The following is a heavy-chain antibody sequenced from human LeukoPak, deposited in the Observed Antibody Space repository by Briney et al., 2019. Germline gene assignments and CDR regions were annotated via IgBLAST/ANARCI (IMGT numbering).Heavy chain of an antibody. Sequence: SETLSLTCTVSGASINTYYWSWIRQPPGKGLEWIGYVYYSGSTSYNPSLKTRVTISIDTSKNQFSLKLSSVTAADTAVYYCARVLRPMASQYYFDYWGQGTLVTVSS. CDR3: ARVLRPMASQYYFDY. CDR1: GASINTYY. J-gene: IGHJ4*02. V-gene: IGHV4-59*01. D-gene: IGHD3-10*01. CDR2: VYYSGST.